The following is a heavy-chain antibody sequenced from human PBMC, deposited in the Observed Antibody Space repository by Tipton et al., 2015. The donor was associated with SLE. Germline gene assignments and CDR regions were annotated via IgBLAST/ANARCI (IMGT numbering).Heavy chain of an antibody. Sequence: TLSLTCTVSGDSITSITRTNWWSWVRQPPGKGLEWIGYIYYSGSTNYNPSLKSRVTISVDTSKNQFSLKLSSVTAADTAVYYCARDRGRDYSMDVWGRGTTVIVSS. J-gene: IGHJ6*02. D-gene: IGHD6-25*01. CDR1: GDSITSITRTNW. CDR2: IYYSGST. CDR3: ARDRGRDYSMDV. V-gene: IGHV4-4*02.